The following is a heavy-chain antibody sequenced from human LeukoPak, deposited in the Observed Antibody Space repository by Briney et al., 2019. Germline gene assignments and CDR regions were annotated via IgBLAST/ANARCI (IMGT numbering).Heavy chain of an antibody. J-gene: IGHJ4*02. Sequence: GRSLRLSCAASGFPFTTFALHWVRQAPGKGLEWVAVISSDGSNEYYADSVKGRFTISRDNSKNALYLQMNSLRAEDTAVYYCAREFPRYDSSGYSDYWGQGTLVTVSS. CDR1: GFPFTTFA. D-gene: IGHD3-22*01. V-gene: IGHV3-30-3*01. CDR3: AREFPRYDSSGYSDY. CDR2: ISSDGSNE.